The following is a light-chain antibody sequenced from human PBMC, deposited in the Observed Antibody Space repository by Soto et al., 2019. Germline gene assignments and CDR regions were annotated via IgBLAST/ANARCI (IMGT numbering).Light chain of an antibody. Sequence: EIVLTQSPGTLSLSPGERATLSCRASQSVSSSYLAWYQQIPGQAPRLLIYGASSRATGIPDRFSASGTGTDFTLTISDVQPEDFAVYYCHQRQSWPRTFGQGTKVDI. CDR2: GAS. CDR1: QSVSSSY. V-gene: IGKV3-20*01. CDR3: HQRQSWPRT. J-gene: IGKJ1*01.